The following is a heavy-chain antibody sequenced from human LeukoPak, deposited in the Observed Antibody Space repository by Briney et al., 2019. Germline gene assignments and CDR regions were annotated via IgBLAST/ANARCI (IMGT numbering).Heavy chain of an antibody. Sequence: PGGSLRLSCAASGFTLDDYGMSWVRQAPGKGLEWVSGINWNGGSTGYADSVKGRFTFSRDNAKNSLYLQMNSLRAEDTALYYCARAPTAYSSGWYVDYWGQGTLVTVSS. CDR2: INWNGGST. CDR3: ARAPTAYSSGWYVDY. J-gene: IGHJ4*02. D-gene: IGHD6-19*01. V-gene: IGHV3-20*04. CDR1: GFTLDDYG.